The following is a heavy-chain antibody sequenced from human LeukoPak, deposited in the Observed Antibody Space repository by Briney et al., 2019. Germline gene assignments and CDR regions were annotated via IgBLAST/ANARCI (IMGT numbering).Heavy chain of an antibody. CDR1: GYSISSDYF. D-gene: IGHD2-2*01. J-gene: IGHJ4*02. CDR3: VRDVGQLRSDY. V-gene: IGHV4-38-2*02. CDR2: ISHSGTT. Sequence: SETLSLTCVVSGYSISSDYFWGWIRQPPGKGLEWIGTISHSGTTFYKPSLKTRVTISLDTSKDQFSLKLSSVTAADTAVCYCVRDVGQLRSDYWGQGTLVTASS.